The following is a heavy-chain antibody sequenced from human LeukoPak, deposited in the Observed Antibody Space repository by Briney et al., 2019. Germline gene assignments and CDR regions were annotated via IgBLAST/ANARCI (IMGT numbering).Heavy chain of an antibody. J-gene: IGHJ6*02. Sequence: GGSLRLSCAVSGFIFYTYGIHWVRHAPGKGLEWVAVIWNDGSNKYYADSVKGRFTISRDNSKNTLYLQMNSLRTEDTAVYFCATEVKAAAGIDTGSYYYNGMDVWGQGTTVTVSS. CDR1: GFIFYTYG. CDR2: IWNDGSNK. D-gene: IGHD6-13*01. CDR3: ATEVKAAAGIDTGSYYYNGMDV. V-gene: IGHV3-33*01.